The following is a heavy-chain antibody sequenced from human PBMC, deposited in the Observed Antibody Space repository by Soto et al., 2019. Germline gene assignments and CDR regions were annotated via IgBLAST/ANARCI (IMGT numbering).Heavy chain of an antibody. CDR3: AKGDCSGGRCYRGFDY. Sequence: GGSLRLSCAASGFTFSSYGMSWVRQAPGKGLEWVSGVSASGSITSYGDSAKGRFTISRDNAKNTMYLQMNSLRAEDTAVYYCAKGDCSGGRCYRGFDYWGQGTLVTVSS. J-gene: IGHJ4*02. V-gene: IGHV3-23*01. CDR2: VSASGSIT. D-gene: IGHD2-15*01. CDR1: GFTFSSYG.